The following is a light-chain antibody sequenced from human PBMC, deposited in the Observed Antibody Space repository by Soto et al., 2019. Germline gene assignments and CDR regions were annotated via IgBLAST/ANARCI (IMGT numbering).Light chain of an antibody. CDR3: QSYDSSLSGLV. CDR1: SSNIWAGYD. CDR2: GNS. V-gene: IGLV1-40*01. Sequence: QSVLTRPPSVSGAPGQRVTISCTGSSSNIWAGYDVHWYQQLPGTAPKLLIYGNSNRPSGVPDRFSGSKSGTSASLAITGLQAEDEADYYCQSYDSSLSGLVFGGGTKVTVL. J-gene: IGLJ2*01.